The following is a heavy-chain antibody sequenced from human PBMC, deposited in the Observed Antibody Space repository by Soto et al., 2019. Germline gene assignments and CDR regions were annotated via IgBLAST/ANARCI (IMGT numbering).Heavy chain of an antibody. D-gene: IGHD5-12*01. CDR2: IKSDGRST. CDR1: GFTFSSYW. Sequence: EVQLVESGGGLVQPGGSLRLSCAASGFTFSSYWMHWVRQAPGKGRGWVSHIKSDGRSTTYADSVKGRFTISRDNAKNMLYLQMNSLRAEDTAVYYCVRDHSGYDAEFDYWGQGTLVTVSS. J-gene: IGHJ4*02. CDR3: VRDHSGYDAEFDY. V-gene: IGHV3-74*03.